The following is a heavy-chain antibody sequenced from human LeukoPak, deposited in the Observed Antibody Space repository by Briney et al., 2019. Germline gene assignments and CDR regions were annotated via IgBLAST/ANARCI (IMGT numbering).Heavy chain of an antibody. D-gene: IGHD5-24*01. CDR3: ARDRWDGYNSYYYYYGMDV. V-gene: IGHV4-59*01. CDR2: IYYSGST. CDR1: GGSISSYY. Sequence: PSETLSLTCTVSGGSISSYYWSWIRQPPGKGLEWIGYIYYSGSTNYNPSLKSRVTISVDTSKSQFSLKLSSVTAADTAVYYCARDRWDGYNSYYYYYGMDVWGQGTTVTVSS. J-gene: IGHJ6*02.